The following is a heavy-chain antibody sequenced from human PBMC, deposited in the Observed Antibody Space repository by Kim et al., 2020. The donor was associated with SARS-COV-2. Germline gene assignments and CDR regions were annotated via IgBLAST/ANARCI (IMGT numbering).Heavy chain of an antibody. CDR3: ARQDLTIFGVVIDLGMDV. V-gene: IGHV4-59*08. J-gene: IGHJ6*02. D-gene: IGHD3-3*01. CDR2: IYYSGST. Sequence: SETLSLTCTVSGGSISSYYWSWIRQPPGKGLEWIGYIYYSGSTNYNPSLKSRVTISVDTSKNQFSLKLSSVTAADTAVYYCARQDLTIFGVVIDLGMDVWGQGTTVTVSS. CDR1: GGSISSYY.